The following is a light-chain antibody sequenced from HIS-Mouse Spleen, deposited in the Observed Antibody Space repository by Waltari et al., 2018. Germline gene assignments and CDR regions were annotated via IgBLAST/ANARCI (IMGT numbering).Light chain of an antibody. CDR3: SSYTSSSTRV. V-gene: IGLV2-14*03. CDR1: SSDVVGYNY. Sequence: TISCTGTSSDVVGYNYVSWYQQHPGKAPKLMIYGVSNRPSGISNRFSGSKSGNTASLTISGLQAEDEADYYCSSYTSSSTRVFGTGTKVTVL. CDR2: GVS. J-gene: IGLJ1*01.